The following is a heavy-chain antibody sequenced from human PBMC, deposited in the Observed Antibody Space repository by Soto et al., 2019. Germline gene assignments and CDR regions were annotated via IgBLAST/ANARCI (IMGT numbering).Heavy chain of an antibody. CDR3: ARFVSTIEYHYYYMDV. CDR1: GYTFTSYG. V-gene: IGHV1-18*01. J-gene: IGHJ6*03. D-gene: IGHD3-3*01. CDR2: ISAYNGNT. Sequence: ASVKVSCKASGYTFTSYGISWVRQAPGQGLEWMGWISAYNGNTNYAQKLQGRVTMTTDTSTSTAYMELRSLRSEDTAVHYCARFVSTIEYHYYYMDVWGKGITVTVS.